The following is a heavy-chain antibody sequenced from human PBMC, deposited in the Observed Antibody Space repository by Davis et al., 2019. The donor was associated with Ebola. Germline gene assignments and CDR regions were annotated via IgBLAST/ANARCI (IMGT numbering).Heavy chain of an antibody. Sequence: AASVKVSCKVSGYTLTELSMHWVRQAPGKGLKWMGGFDLEDGETICAQKFQGRVTMTEDTSTDTAYMVLSSLRSEDTAVYYCATALRITMVQGVRYYYGMDVWGQGTTVTVSS. CDR3: ATALRITMVQGVRYYYGMDV. J-gene: IGHJ6*02. D-gene: IGHD3-10*01. CDR1: GYTLTELS. V-gene: IGHV1-24*01. CDR2: FDLEDGET.